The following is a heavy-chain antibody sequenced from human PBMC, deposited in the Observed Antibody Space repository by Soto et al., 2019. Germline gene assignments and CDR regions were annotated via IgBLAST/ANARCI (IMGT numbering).Heavy chain of an antibody. CDR1: GGSISSGDYY. D-gene: IGHD1-26*01. V-gene: IGHV4-30-4*01. J-gene: IGHJ6*02. CDR2: IYYSGST. Sequence: SETLSLTCTVSGGSISSGDYYWSWIRQPPGKGLEWIGCIYYSGSTYYNPSLKSRVTISVDTSKNQFSLKLSSVTAADTAVYYCARDGSAVGYYYGMDVWGQGTTVTVSS. CDR3: ARDGSAVGYYYGMDV.